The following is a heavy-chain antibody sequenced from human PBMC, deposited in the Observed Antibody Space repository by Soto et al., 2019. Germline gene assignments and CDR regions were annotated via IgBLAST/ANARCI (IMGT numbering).Heavy chain of an antibody. D-gene: IGHD4-4*01. CDR1: GSTLTDNY. J-gene: IGHJ4*02. Sequence: QVQLVQSGAEVKRPGASVKVSCKASGSTLTDNYMHWVREAPGQGLEWMGWINPNGGTNYAQKIQGRVTMTRDTSISTSYMELSRLRDDDTAVYYCARSLTTQTTLLDSWGQGTLVTVSS. CDR2: INPNGGT. CDR3: ARSLTTQTTLLDS. V-gene: IGHV1-2*02.